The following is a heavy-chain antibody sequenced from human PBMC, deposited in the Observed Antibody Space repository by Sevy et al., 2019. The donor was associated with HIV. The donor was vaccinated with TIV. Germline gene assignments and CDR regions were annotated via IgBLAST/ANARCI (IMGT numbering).Heavy chain of an antibody. D-gene: IGHD3-3*01. Sequence: ASVKVSCKSSGGTFSSYGVNWVRQAPGQGLEWMGGIIPMFGATNYAQNFQGRVTIIADESTSTAYMELSSLRSDDTAVYYCARGQVLGGGCFDPWGQGTVVTVSS. V-gene: IGHV1-69*13. CDR2: IIPMFGAT. CDR3: ARGQVLGGGCFDP. CDR1: GGTFSSYG. J-gene: IGHJ5*02.